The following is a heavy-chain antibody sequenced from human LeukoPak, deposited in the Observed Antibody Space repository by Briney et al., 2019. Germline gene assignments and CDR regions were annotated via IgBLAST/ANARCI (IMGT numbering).Heavy chain of an antibody. Sequence: SQTLSLTCAISGDSVSSNSAAWNWIRQSPSRGLEWLGRTYYRSKWYNDYAVSVKSRITINPDTSKNQFSLQLNSVTPEDTAVYYCARAPRNYDYVWRSYREFDYWGQGTLVTVSS. D-gene: IGHD3-16*02. CDR3: ARAPRNYDYVWRSYREFDY. CDR2: TYYRSKWYN. CDR1: GDSVSSNSAA. V-gene: IGHV6-1*01. J-gene: IGHJ4*02.